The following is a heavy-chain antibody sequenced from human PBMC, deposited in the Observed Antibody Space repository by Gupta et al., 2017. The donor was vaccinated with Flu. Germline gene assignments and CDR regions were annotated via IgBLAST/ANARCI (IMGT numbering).Heavy chain of an antibody. CDR1: EFSLSNHH. CDR2: IQHYGGPG. J-gene: IGHJ4*02. V-gene: IGHV3-23*01. Sequence: EVQLWESGGGLVEPGGSLRLSCAASEFSLSNHHMNWVRQAPGKGLEWVSGIQHYGGPGYYADSVRGRFTISRDQSKNTMFLEMTRLRVDDSAVYYCVRDMTVWGGGWHGPPVIPGDLWGQGTRVTVSS. D-gene: IGHD6-19*01. CDR3: VRDMTVWGGGWHGPPVIPGDL.